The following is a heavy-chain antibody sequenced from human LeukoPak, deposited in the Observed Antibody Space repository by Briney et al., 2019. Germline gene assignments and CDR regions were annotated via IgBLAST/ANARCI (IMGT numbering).Heavy chain of an antibody. CDR3: ARGERSGSFDY. J-gene: IGHJ4*02. CDR2: INPSGGST. D-gene: IGHD1-26*01. CDR1: GCTLTFYH. Sequence: GASVTVSCKASGCTLTFYHMHWARQAPGQGLEWMGIINPSGGSTSYAQKFQGRLTMTRDTSTSTVYMELSSLRSEDTAVYYCARGERSGSFDYWGQGTLVTVSS. V-gene: IGHV1-46*01.